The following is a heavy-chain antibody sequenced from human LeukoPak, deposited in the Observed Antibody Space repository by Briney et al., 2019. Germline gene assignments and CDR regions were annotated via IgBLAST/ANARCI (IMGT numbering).Heavy chain of an antibody. V-gene: IGHV3-7*01. J-gene: IGHJ4*02. Sequence: GGSLRLSCAASGFTFSSYWMSWVRQAPGKGLEWVANIKQDGSEKYYVDSVKGRFTISRDNAKNTLYLQMNSLRAEDTAVYYCARGSYGSGSYPAYFDYWGQGTLVTVSS. D-gene: IGHD3-10*01. CDR1: GFTFSSYW. CDR2: IKQDGSEK. CDR3: ARGSYGSGSYPAYFDY.